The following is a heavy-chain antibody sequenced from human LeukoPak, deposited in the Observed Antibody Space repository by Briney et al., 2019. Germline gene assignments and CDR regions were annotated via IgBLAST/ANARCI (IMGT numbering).Heavy chain of an antibody. J-gene: IGHJ4*02. CDR1: GFTFSGYA. Sequence: GGSLRLSCAASGFTFSGYAMSWVRQAPGKELEWVSAISGSGGSTYYADSVKGRFTISRDNSKNTLYLQMNSLRAEDTAVYYCATFGGGMIVVVITAIDYWGQGTLVTVSS. CDR3: ATFGGGMIVVVITAIDY. CDR2: ISGSGGST. V-gene: IGHV3-23*01. D-gene: IGHD3-22*01.